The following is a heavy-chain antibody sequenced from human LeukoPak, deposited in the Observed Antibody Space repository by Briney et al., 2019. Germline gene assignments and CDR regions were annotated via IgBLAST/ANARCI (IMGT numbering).Heavy chain of an antibody. CDR1: GYSISSGYY. CDR2: INHSGST. Sequence: PSETLSLTCAVSGYSISSGYYWSWIRQPPGKGLEWIGEINHSGSTNYNPSLKSRVTISVDTSKNQFSLKLSSVTAADTAVYYCARVSTTTSIDYWGQGTLVIVSS. V-gene: IGHV4-38-2*01. J-gene: IGHJ4*02. CDR3: ARVSTTTSIDY. D-gene: IGHD2/OR15-2a*01.